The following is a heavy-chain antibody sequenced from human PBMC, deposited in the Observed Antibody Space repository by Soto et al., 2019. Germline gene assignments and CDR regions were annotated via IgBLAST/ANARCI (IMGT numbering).Heavy chain of an antibody. CDR1: GGSISSYY. CDR3: ASHSSHWPFFDF. V-gene: IGHV4-59*01. J-gene: IGHJ4*02. D-gene: IGHD6-13*01. Sequence: SETVSLTCTVSGGSISSYYWSWIRQPPGKGLEWIGYIYYTGLSNSNPSLNSRVTMSVDTSKNQFSLKLSSVTAADTAVYYCASHSSHWPFFDFWGQGTLVTVSS. CDR2: IYYTGLS.